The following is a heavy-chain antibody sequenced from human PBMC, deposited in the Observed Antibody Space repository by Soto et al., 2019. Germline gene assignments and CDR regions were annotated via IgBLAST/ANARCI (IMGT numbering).Heavy chain of an antibody. CDR1: GGSISSYY. CDR2: IYYSGRT. CDR3: ARGYCSSTICYIWDNWFDP. D-gene: IGHD2-2*02. V-gene: IGHV4-59*01. Sequence: QVQLQESGPGLVKPSETLSLTCTVSGGSISSYYWSWIRQPPGKGLEWIGYIYYSGRTNYNPSLKGRVTIPVDTSKNQFSLKLSSVTAADTAVYYCARGYCSSTICYIWDNWFDPWGQGTLVTVSS. J-gene: IGHJ5*02.